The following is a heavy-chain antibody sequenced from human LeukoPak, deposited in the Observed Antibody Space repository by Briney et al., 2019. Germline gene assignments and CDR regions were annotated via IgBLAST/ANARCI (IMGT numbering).Heavy chain of an antibody. V-gene: IGHV3-23*01. CDR3: AKVSIMIVVVRVNYFDY. D-gene: IGHD3-22*01. Sequence: TGGSLRLSCAASGFTFSSYAMSWVRQAPGKGLEWVSAISGSGGSTYYADSVKGRFTISRDNSKNTLYLQLNSLRAEDTAVYYCAKVSIMIVVVRVNYFDYWGQGTLVTVSS. CDR1: GFTFSSYA. CDR2: ISGSGGST. J-gene: IGHJ4*02.